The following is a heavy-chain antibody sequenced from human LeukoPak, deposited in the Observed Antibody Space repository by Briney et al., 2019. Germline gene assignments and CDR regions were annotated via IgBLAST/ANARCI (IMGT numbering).Heavy chain of an antibody. CDR2: IYHSGST. CDR1: GYSIGSGYY. J-gene: IGHJ4*02. V-gene: IGHV4-38-2*02. Sequence: SETLSLTCTVSGYSIGSGYYWGWIRQPPGKGLEWIGSIYHSGSTYYNPSLKSRVTISVDTSKNQFSLKLSSVTAADTAVYYCASSPIVGATPGTDYWGQGTLVTVSS. D-gene: IGHD1-26*01. CDR3: ASSPIVGATPGTDY.